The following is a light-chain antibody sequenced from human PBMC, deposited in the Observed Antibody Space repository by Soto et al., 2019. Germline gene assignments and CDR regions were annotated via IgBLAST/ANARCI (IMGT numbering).Light chain of an antibody. Sequence: QSALTQPASVSGSPGQSITISCTGTSSDVGGYNYVSWYQQHPGKAPKLMIYEVSNRPSGVSNRFSASKSGNTASLTISGLQAEDEADYYCSSYTSSTTVLYVFGTGTKLTVL. V-gene: IGLV2-14*01. CDR3: SSYTSSTTVLYV. J-gene: IGLJ1*01. CDR1: SSDVGGYNY. CDR2: EVS.